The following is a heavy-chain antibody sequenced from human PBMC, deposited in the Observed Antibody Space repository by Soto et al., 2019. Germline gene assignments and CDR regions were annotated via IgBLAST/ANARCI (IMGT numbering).Heavy chain of an antibody. CDR3: TRGHYYGMDV. CDR1: GFTFSAYW. J-gene: IGHJ6*02. Sequence: GGSLRLSCAASGFTFSAYWMHWARQAPGKGLVWVSRTNTDGTATTYADSVEGRFTISRDNAKNMLYLQMNSLRAEDTAVYYCTRGHYYGMDVWGQGTKVTVSS. V-gene: IGHV3-74*03. CDR2: TNTDGTAT.